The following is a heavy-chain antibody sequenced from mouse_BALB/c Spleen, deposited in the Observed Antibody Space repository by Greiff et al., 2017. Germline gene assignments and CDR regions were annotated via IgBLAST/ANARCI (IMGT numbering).Heavy chain of an antibody. V-gene: IGHV14-3*02. CDR2: IDPANGNT. CDR1: GFNFKDTY. J-gene: IGHJ4*01. CDR3: ASRGNGGFYAMDY. Sequence: EVQLQQSGAELVKPGASVKLSCTASGFNFKDTYMHWVKQRPEQGLEWIGRIDPANGNTKYDPKFQGKATITADTSSNTAYLQLSSLTSEDTAVYYCASRGNGGFYAMDYWGQGTSVTVSS.